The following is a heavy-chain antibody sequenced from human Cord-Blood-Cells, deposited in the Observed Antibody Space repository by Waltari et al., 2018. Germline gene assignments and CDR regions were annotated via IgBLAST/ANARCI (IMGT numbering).Heavy chain of an antibody. CDR2: ISSSSSYI. Sequence: EVQLVESGGGLVKPGGSLRLSCAASGFTFSSYSLNWVRQAPGKGLEWVSSISSSSSYIYYADSVKGRFTISRDNAKNSLYLQMNSLRAEDTAVYYCAREGLELPFDYWGQGTLVTVSS. CDR1: GFTFSSYS. V-gene: IGHV3-21*01. D-gene: IGHD1-7*01. CDR3: AREGLELPFDY. J-gene: IGHJ4*02.